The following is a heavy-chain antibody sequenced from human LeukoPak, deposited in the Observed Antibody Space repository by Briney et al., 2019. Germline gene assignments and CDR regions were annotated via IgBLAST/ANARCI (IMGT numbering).Heavy chain of an antibody. CDR3: ARDSRGSGSYYNWASWFDP. Sequence: GGSLRLSCAASGFSFSSYSMNWVRQAPGKGLEWVSYISSSSSSTIYYADSVKGRFTISRDNAKNSLYLQMNSLRAEDTALYHCARDSRGSGSYYNWASWFDPWGQGTLVTVSS. J-gene: IGHJ5*02. CDR2: ISSSSSSTI. CDR1: GFSFSSYS. V-gene: IGHV3-48*04. D-gene: IGHD3-10*01.